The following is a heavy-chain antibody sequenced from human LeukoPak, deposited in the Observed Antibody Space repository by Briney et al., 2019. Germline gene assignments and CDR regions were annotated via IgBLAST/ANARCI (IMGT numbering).Heavy chain of an antibody. CDR2: IRYDGSNK. Sequence: PGGSLRLSCAASGFTFSSYGMHWVRQAPGKGLEWVAFIRYDGSNKYYADSVKGRFTISRDNSKNTLYLQMNSLRAEDTAVYCCAKGTNWNFDYWGQGTLVTVSS. J-gene: IGHJ4*02. V-gene: IGHV3-30*02. D-gene: IGHD1-20*01. CDR3: AKGTNWNFDY. CDR1: GFTFSSYG.